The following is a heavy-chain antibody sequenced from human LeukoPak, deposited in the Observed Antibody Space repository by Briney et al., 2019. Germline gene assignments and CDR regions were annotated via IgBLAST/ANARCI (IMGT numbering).Heavy chain of an antibody. CDR2: ITTSGEST. J-gene: IGHJ3*02. D-gene: IGHD6-6*01. CDR3: AKFFAARRTDDAFDM. Sequence: GGSLRLSCAASGFTFSSYSMNWVRQAPGKGLEWVSAITTSGESTYYVDSVKGRFTISRENSKKTMYLQMNSLRAEDTAIYYCAKFFAARRTDDAFDMWGQGTTVIVSS. CDR1: GFTFSSYS. V-gene: IGHV3-23*01.